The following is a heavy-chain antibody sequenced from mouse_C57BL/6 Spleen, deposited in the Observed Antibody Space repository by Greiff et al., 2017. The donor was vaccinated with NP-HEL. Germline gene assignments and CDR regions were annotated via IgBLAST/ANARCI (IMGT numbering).Heavy chain of an antibody. CDR3: ERRHRDTVPYAMDY. Sequence: QVQLQQSGAELAKPGASVKLSCKASGYTFTSYWMHWVNQRPGQGLEWIGYINPSSGYTKSNQKFKDKATLTADKSSSTAYMRLSSLTYEDSAVYYCERRHRDTVPYAMDYWGQGTSVTVSS. J-gene: IGHJ4*01. V-gene: IGHV1-7*01. D-gene: IGHD1-1*01. CDR2: INPSSGYT. CDR1: GYTFTSYW.